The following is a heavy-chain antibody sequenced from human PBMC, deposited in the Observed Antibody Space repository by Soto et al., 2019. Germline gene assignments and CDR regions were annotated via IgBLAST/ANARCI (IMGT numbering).Heavy chain of an antibody. V-gene: IGHV3-23*01. Sequence: GGSLRLSCAASGFTFSSYAMSWVRQAPGKGLEWVSAISGSGGSTYYADSVKGRFTISRDNSKNTLYLQMNSLRAEDTAVYYCAKDHIVVVTAIGVYFEYWGQGTLVTVSS. D-gene: IGHD2-21*02. CDR1: GFTFSSYA. J-gene: IGHJ4*02. CDR2: ISGSGGST. CDR3: AKDHIVVVTAIGVYFEY.